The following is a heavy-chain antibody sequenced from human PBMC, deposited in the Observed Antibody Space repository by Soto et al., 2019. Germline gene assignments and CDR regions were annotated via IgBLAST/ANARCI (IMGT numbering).Heavy chain of an antibody. J-gene: IGHJ6*02. CDR1: GFSFISSGVG. CDR2: IYLDEDK. CDR3: AHKGGRGAGMDV. D-gene: IGHD2-15*01. V-gene: IGHV2-5*02. Sequence: QITLKESGPTLVKPTQTLTVTCTFSGFSFISSGVGVGWIRQPSGRALEWLALIYLDEDKRYSPALKVRLTLTNDATTNEVVRTGTNVDPEDTGTYYCAHKGGRGAGMDVRGQGTEVTVS.